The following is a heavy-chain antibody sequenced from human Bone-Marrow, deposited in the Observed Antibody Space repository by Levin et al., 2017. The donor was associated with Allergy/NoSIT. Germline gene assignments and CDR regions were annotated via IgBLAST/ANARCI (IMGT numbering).Heavy chain of an antibody. J-gene: IGHJ6*03. CDR2: INHRGST. D-gene: IGHD2-2*01. CDR3: ARGSRVPAALVPRNRYYYYMDV. CDR1: GGSFSGFY. Sequence: KAGGSLRLSCAVYGGSFSGFYWSWIRQPPGKGPEWIGEINHRGSTNYNPSLKSPVTISVDTSKNQFSLRLSSVTAADTAVYFCARGSRVPAALVPRNRYYYYMDVWGKGTPVTVSS. V-gene: IGHV4-34*01.